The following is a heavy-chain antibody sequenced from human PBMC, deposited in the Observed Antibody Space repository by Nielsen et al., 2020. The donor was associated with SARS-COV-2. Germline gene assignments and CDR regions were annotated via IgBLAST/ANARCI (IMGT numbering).Heavy chain of an antibody. CDR1: GFTVSSNY. CDR3: AKAGYYGDYFDS. J-gene: IGHJ4*02. D-gene: IGHD3-10*01. Sequence: GESLKISCAASGFTVSSNYMSWVRQAPGKGLEWVSVIYSGGSTYYADSVKGRFTISRDNAKNSLYLQMNSLRAEDTAFYYCAKAGYYGDYFDSWGQGTFVTVSS. V-gene: IGHV3-53*05. CDR2: IYSGGST.